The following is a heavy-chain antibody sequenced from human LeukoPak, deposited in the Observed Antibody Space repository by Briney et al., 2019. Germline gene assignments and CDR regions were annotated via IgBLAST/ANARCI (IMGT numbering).Heavy chain of an antibody. CDR3: ARGARWFDP. J-gene: IGHJ5*02. Sequence: SETLSLTCAVSGYSIRIGYYWSWIRQPPGKGLEWIGYIYYSGSTNYNPSLKSRVTISVDTSKKQFSLRLSSVTAADTAVYYCARGARWFDPWGQGTLVTVSS. V-gene: IGHV4-59*01. D-gene: IGHD3-16*01. CDR2: IYYSGST. CDR1: GYSIRIGYY.